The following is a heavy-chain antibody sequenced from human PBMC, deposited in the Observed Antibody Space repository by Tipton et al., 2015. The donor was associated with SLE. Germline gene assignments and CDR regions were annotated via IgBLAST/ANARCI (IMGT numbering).Heavy chain of an antibody. Sequence: TLSLTCAVYGGSFSGYYWSWIRQPPGKGLEWIGEINHSGSTNYNPSLKSRVTISVDTSKTQFSLKLSSVTAADTAVYYCARGTEGAFDIWGQGTMVTVSS. CDR1: GGSFSGYY. V-gene: IGHV4-34*01. CDR3: ARGTEGAFDI. CDR2: INHSGST. J-gene: IGHJ3*02.